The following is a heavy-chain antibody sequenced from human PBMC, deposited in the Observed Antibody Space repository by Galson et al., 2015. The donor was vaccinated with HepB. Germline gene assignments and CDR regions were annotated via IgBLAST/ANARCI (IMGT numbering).Heavy chain of an antibody. Sequence: SLRLSCAASGFTFSSYGMHWVRQAPGKGLEWVAVIWYDGSNKYYADSVKGRFTISRDNSKNTLYLQMNSLRAEDTAVYYCAKDLIAVAGGYYYYYYGMDVWGQGTTVTVSS. D-gene: IGHD6-19*01. V-gene: IGHV3-33*06. J-gene: IGHJ6*02. CDR1: GFTFSSYG. CDR2: IWYDGSNK. CDR3: AKDLIAVAGGYYYYYYGMDV.